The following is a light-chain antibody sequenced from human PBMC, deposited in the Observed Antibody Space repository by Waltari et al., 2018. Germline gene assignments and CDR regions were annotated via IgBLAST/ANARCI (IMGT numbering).Light chain of an antibody. Sequence: DIQMTPSPSTLSASEGDRVTIPCRASHSISIWLAWYQQKPGRAPKLLIYQTSILESGVPSRFSGSASGTEFTLTISSLQPDDFASYYCQHYSSYSSFGQGTKLEI. CDR1: HSISIW. J-gene: IGKJ2*03. CDR3: QHYSSYSS. V-gene: IGKV1-5*03. CDR2: QTS.